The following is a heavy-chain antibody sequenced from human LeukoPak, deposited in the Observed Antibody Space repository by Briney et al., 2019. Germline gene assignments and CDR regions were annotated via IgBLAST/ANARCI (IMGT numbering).Heavy chain of an antibody. CDR1: GYSLTSYS. D-gene: IGHD3-22*01. V-gene: IGHV5-51*01. CDR3: ARGGITMIPLPHNWFDP. J-gene: IGHJ5*02. Sequence: GESLQISCKGSGYSLTSYSIGWVRQMPGKGLEWVGIIYPGDSDTRYSPSFQGQVTISADKSISTAYLQWSSLKASDTAMYYCARGGITMIPLPHNWFDPWGQGTLVTVSS. CDR2: IYPGDSDT.